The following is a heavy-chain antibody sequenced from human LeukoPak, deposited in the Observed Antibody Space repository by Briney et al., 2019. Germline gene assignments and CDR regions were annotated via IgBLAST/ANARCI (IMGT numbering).Heavy chain of an antibody. CDR1: GFTFSNYW. CDR2: IKEDGTDT. J-gene: IGHJ4*02. CDR3: AIFALNQVLVWGWAYFDC. Sequence: GGSLRLSCAASGFTFSNYWVTWVRQAPGEGLEWVANIKEDGTDTYYVDSGKGRFTISRDKTKSSLYLQMNNLRADDTAVYYCAIFALNQVLVWGWAYFDCWGQGSLVTVST. D-gene: IGHD3-16*01. V-gene: IGHV3-7*01.